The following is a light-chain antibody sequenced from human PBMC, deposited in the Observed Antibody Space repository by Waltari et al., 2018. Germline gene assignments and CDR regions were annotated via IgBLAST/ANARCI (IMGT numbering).Light chain of an antibody. Sequence: DIQMTQSPSSLSASVGDRVTITCRASQDIRNYLAWYQQKPGKAPNLLIYDASTLQLGVPSRFSGSGSGTDFTLTISSLQPEDVATYYCQKYNIAPWTFGQGTKVELK. CDR2: DAS. CDR1: QDIRNY. J-gene: IGKJ1*01. V-gene: IGKV1-27*01. CDR3: QKYNIAPWT.